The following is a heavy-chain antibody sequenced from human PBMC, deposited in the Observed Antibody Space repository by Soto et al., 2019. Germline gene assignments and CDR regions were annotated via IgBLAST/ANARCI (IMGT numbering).Heavy chain of an antibody. J-gene: IGHJ6*02. CDR3: AKDSILGGWGVMDV. D-gene: IGHD3-16*01. V-gene: IGHV3-9*01. CDR2: ISWNSGSI. CDR1: GFTFDDYA. Sequence: EVQLVESGGGLVQPGRSLRLSCAASGFTFDDYAMHWVRQAPGKGLEWVSGISWNSGSIGYADSVKGRFTVSRDNAKKSLYLQMSRLRAEDTALYYCAKDSILGGWGVMDVWGQGTTVTVSS.